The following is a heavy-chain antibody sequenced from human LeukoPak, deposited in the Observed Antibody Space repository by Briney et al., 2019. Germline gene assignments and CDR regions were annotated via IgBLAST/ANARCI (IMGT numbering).Heavy chain of an antibody. D-gene: IGHD3-22*01. CDR3: ARTLREYDSSGYYYYFDY. CDR1: GGSISSYY. J-gene: IGHJ4*02. V-gene: IGHV4-59*08. Sequence: SETLSLTCTVSGGSISSYYWSWIRQPPGKGLEWIGYIYYSGSTNYNPSLKSRVTISVDTPKNQFSLKLSSVTAADTAVYYCARTLREYDSSGYYYYFDYWGQGTLVTVSS. CDR2: IYYSGST.